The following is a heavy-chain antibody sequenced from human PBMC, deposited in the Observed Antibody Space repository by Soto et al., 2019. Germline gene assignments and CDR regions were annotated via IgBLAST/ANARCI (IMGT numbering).Heavy chain of an antibody. D-gene: IGHD3-10*01. CDR2: ISAYNGNT. J-gene: IGHJ4*02. V-gene: IGHV1-18*01. CDR3: ARAGGSGSYYNKDFDY. CDR1: GYTFSSYG. Sequence: GASVKVSCKASGYTFSSYGISWVRQAPGQGLEWMGWISAYNGNTNYAQKLQGRVTMTTDTSTSTAYMELRSLRSDDTAVYYCARAGGSGSYYNKDFDYWGQGTLVTVSS.